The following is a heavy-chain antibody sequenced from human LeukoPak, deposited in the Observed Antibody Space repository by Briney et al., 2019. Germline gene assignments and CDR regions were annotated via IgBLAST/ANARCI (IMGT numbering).Heavy chain of an antibody. CDR3: ARDREYYDFWSGYYYFDY. D-gene: IGHD3-3*01. J-gene: IGHJ4*02. CDR1: RSTFTSYY. Sequence: GSSVKVFCNASRSTFTSYYMHWVRPAPGHGLECMRIINPSGGSTSYAQKFQGRVTMTRDTSTSTVYMELSSLRSEDTGVYYCARDREYYDFWSGYYYFDYWGQGTLVTGSS. CDR2: INPSGGST. V-gene: IGHV1-46*03.